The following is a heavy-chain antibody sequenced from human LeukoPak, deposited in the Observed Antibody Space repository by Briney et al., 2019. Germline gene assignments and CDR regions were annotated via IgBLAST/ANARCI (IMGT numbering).Heavy chain of an antibody. CDR3: AKGSCSSTSCSLDY. CDR1: GSTFSSYA. V-gene: IGHV3-23*01. J-gene: IGHJ4*02. Sequence: GGSLRLSCAASGSTFSSYAMSWVRQAPGKGLEWVSAISGSGGSTYYADSVKGRFTISRDNSKNTLYLQMNSLRAEDTAVYYCAKGSCSSTSCSLDYWGQGTLVTVSS. CDR2: ISGSGGST. D-gene: IGHD2-2*01.